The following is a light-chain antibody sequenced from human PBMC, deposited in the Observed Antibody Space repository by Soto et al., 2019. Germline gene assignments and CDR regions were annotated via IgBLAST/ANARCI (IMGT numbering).Light chain of an antibody. J-gene: IGKJ3*01. CDR3: QQSFSSPFT. Sequence: DLQMTQSPSSLSASVGDRVSITCRASQSIRSHLNWYQHKPGKAPKVLIYAASSLQGGVPSRFSGSGSGTDFTLTIKSLQPEDFATYYGQQSFSSPFTFGPGTKVDVK. V-gene: IGKV1-39*01. CDR1: QSIRSH. CDR2: AAS.